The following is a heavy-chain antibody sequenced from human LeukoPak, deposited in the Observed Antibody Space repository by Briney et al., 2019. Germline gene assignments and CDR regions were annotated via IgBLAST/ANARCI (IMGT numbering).Heavy chain of an antibody. Sequence: ASVKVSCKASGYTFTGYYMHWVRQAPGQGLEWMGWINPNSGGTNYAQKFQGRVTMTRDTSISTAYMELSRLRSDDTAVYYCARTITGPSSIDGMDVWGQGTTVTVSS. CDR1: GYTFTGYY. CDR3: ARTITGPSSIDGMDV. V-gene: IGHV1-2*02. D-gene: IGHD6-13*01. J-gene: IGHJ6*02. CDR2: INPNSGGT.